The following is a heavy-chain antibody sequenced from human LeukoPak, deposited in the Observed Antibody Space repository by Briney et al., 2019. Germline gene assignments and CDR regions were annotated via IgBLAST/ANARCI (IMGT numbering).Heavy chain of an antibody. CDR1: GYTFTSYA. CDR2: INTNTGNP. Sequence: EASVKVSCKASGYTFTSYAMNWVRQAPGQGLEWMGWINTNTGNPTYAQGFTGRFVFSLDTSVSTAYLQISSLKAGDTAVYYCARELGVAAARGGWDYYYMDVWGKGTTVTVSS. D-gene: IGHD6-13*01. V-gene: IGHV7-4-1*02. J-gene: IGHJ6*03. CDR3: ARELGVAAARGGWDYYYMDV.